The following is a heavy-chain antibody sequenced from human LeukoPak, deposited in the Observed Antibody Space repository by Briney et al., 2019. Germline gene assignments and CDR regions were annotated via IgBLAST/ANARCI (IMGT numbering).Heavy chain of an antibody. Sequence: PGGSLRLSCAASGFTFSSYAMHWVRQAPGKGLEWVAVISYDGSNKYYADSVKGRFTISRVNSKNTLYLQMNSLRAEDTAVYYCARDPLAYCGGDCYSFDYWGQGTLVTVSS. CDR1: GFTFSSYA. D-gene: IGHD2-21*02. V-gene: IGHV3-30-3*01. J-gene: IGHJ4*02. CDR2: ISYDGSNK. CDR3: ARDPLAYCGGDCYSFDY.